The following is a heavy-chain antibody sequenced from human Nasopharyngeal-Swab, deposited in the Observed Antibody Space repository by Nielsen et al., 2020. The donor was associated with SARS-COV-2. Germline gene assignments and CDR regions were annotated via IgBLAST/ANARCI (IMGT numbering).Heavy chain of an antibody. Sequence: GESLKISCAASGFTFSSYAMHWVRQAPGKGLEWVAVISYDGSNKYYADSVKGRFTISRDNSKNTLYLQMNSLRAEDTAVYYCARVGSDLWGRGTLVTVSS. CDR3: ARVGSDL. J-gene: IGHJ2*01. D-gene: IGHD3-16*01. CDR1: GFTFSSYA. V-gene: IGHV3-30*04. CDR2: ISYDGSNK.